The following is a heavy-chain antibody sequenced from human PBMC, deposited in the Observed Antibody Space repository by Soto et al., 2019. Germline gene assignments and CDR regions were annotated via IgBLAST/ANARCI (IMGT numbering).Heavy chain of an antibody. D-gene: IGHD3-3*01. Sequence: GASVKVSCKASGYTFTSYGISWVRQAPGQGLGWMGWISAYNGNTNYAQKLQGRVTMTTDTSTSTAYMELRSLRSDDTAVYYCATTGVATIRDAFDIWGQGTMVTVSS. CDR2: ISAYNGNT. CDR1: GYTFTSYG. V-gene: IGHV1-18*01. CDR3: ATTGVATIRDAFDI. J-gene: IGHJ3*02.